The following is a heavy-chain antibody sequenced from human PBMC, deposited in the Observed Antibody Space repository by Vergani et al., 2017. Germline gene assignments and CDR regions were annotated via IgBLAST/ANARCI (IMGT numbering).Heavy chain of an antibody. V-gene: IGHV1-69*01. CDR1: GGTFSSYA. CDR3: ARDATRYCSSTSCYNDGMDY. J-gene: IGHJ4*02. CDR2: IIPIFGTA. D-gene: IGHD2-2*02. Sequence: QVQLVQSGAEVKKPGSSVKVSCKASGGTFSSYAISWVRQAPGQGLEWMGGIIPIFGTANYAQKFQGRVTITADESTSTAYMGLRSLRSEDTAVYYCARDATRYCSSTSCYNDGMDYWGQGTLVTVSS.